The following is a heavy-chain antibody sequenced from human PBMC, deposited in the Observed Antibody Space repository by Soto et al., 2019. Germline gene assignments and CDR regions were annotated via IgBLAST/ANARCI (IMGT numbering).Heavy chain of an antibody. CDR2: ISDSGST. Sequence: EVQLLESGGGLVQPVGSRRLSCAASGFTFSSYAMSWVRQAPGKGLEWVSTISDSGSTYYADSVKGRFTISRDISKNTLYVQMSSLRAEDTAVYYCAKGGEGYCSGTSCLYHMDAWGKGTTVTVSS. CDR3: AKGGEGYCSGTSCLYHMDA. D-gene: IGHD2-15*01. J-gene: IGHJ6*03. V-gene: IGHV3-23*01. CDR1: GFTFSSYA.